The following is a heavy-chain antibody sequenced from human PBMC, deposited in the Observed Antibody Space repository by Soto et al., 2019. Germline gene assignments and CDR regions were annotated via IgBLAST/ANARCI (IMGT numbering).Heavy chain of an antibody. CDR1: GYTFTSYG. J-gene: IGHJ4*02. V-gene: IGHV1-18*01. CDR2: ISAHNGNT. Sequence: QVHLVQSVAEVKKPGASVKVSCKASGYTFTSYGITWVRQAPGQGLEWMGWISAHNGNTDYAQKLQGRVIVTRDTSTRTAYMELRSLISDDTAVYYCARGRYGDYWGQGALVTVSS. CDR3: ARGRYGDY. D-gene: IGHD1-1*01.